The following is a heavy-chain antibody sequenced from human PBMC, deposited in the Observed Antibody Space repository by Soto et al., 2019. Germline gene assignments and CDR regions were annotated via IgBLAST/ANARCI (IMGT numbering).Heavy chain of an antibody. CDR1: GFTFSSYE. J-gene: IGHJ4*02. CDR2: ISSSGSTI. V-gene: IGHV3-48*03. Sequence: PGGSLRLSCAASGFTFSSYEMNWVRQAPGKGLEWVSYISSSGSTIYYADSVKGRFTISRDNAKNSLYLQMNSLRAEDTAVYYCAYIPLYPLWFGELSHWGQGTLVTVSS. D-gene: IGHD3-10*01. CDR3: AYIPLYPLWFGELSH.